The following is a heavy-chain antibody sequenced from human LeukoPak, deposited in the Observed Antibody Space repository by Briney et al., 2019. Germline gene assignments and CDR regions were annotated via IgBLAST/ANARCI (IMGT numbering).Heavy chain of an antibody. J-gene: IGHJ6*03. CDR3: ASDRGFGSRPPNPYYYYYMDV. V-gene: IGHV3-30*02. CDR2: IRYDGSNK. Sequence: PGGSLRLSCAASGFTFSSYGMHWVRQAPGKGLEWVAFIRYDGSNKYYADSVKGRFTISRDNSKNTLYLQMNSLRAEDTAVYYCASDRGFGSRPPNPYYYYYMDVWGKGTTVTISS. CDR1: GFTFSSYG. D-gene: IGHD3-10*01.